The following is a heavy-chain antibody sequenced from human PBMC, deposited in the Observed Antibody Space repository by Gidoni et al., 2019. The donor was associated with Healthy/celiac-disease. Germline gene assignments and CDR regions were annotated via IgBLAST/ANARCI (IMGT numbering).Heavy chain of an antibody. J-gene: IGHJ4*02. CDR3: ARDQTTVTTFFDY. CDR1: GFTFSSYA. D-gene: IGHD4-17*01. CDR2: ISYDGSNK. V-gene: IGHV3-30-3*01. Sequence: QVQLVESGGGVVQPGRSLRLSCAASGFTFSSYAMHWGRQAPGKGLEWVAVISYDGSNKYYADSVKGRFTISRDNSKNTLYLQMNSLRAEDTAVYYCARDQTTVTTFFDYWGQGTLVTVSS.